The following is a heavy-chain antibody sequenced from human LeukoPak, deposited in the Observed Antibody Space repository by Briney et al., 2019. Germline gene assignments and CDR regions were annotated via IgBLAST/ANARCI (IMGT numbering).Heavy chain of an antibody. V-gene: IGHV3-30*18. D-gene: IGHD2-15*01. CDR2: KSYDGSNE. J-gene: IGHJ4*02. CDR3: AKDLAVVVVAADAFDY. Sequence: PGGSLRLSCAASGFTFSSYGMHWVRQAPGKGLESVAVKSYDGSNEYYADSVKGRFTISRDNSKNTLYLQMNSLRAEDTAVYYCAKDLAVVVVAADAFDYWGQGTLVTVSS. CDR1: GFTFSSYG.